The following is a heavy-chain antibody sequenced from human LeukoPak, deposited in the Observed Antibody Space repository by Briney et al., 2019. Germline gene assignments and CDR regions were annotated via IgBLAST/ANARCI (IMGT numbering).Heavy chain of an antibody. D-gene: IGHD3-22*01. V-gene: IGHV4-34*01. J-gene: IGHJ3*02. CDR3: ARRSLNDPPHWYYYDSSATVGAFDI. CDR1: GGSFSGYY. CDR2: INHSGST. Sequence: SETLSLTCAVNGGSFSGYYWSWIRQPPGKGLEWIGEINHSGSTNYNPSLKSRVTISVDTSKNQFSLKLSSVTAADTAVYYCARRSLNDPPHWYYYDSSATVGAFDIWGQGTTVTVSS.